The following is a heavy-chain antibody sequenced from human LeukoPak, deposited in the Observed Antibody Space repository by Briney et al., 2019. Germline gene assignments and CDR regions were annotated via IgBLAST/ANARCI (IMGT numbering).Heavy chain of an antibody. V-gene: IGHV3-7*01. CDR3: AREWN. Sequence: PGGSLRLSCVASGFTFRTDWMSWVRQAPGKGPEWVASIKDDGSVIYYVDSVRGRFTISRDNAKNSLYLQMNSLRAEDTAVYYCAREWNWGQGSLVTVSS. CDR2: IKDDGSVI. CDR1: GFTFRTDW. J-gene: IGHJ4*02.